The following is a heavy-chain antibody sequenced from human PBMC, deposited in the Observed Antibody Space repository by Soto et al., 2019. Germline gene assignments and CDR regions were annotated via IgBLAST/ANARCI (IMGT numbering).Heavy chain of an antibody. CDR3: AREDDGGDRDYYGLDV. CDR2: IHYSGSI. Sequence: SETMCLTCTVAGGTISTDRYHWTWIRKAPGKGLEWIGYIHYSGSIQFNPSLQSRVSMSVDTSKNLFSLRLSSVTAADTAVYFCAREDDGGDRDYYGLDVWGQGTTVTVSS. V-gene: IGHV4-30-4*01. D-gene: IGHD2-21*02. J-gene: IGHJ6*02. CDR1: GGTISTDRYH.